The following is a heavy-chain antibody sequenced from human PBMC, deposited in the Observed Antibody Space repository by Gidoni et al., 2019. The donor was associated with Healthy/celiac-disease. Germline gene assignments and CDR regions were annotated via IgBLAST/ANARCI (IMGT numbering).Heavy chain of an antibody. Sequence: QVQLVESGGGVVKPGRSLRLSWAASGFTVSSYAMHWVRQAPGKGLEWVAVISYDGSNKYYADSVKGRFTISRANPKNTLYLQMNSLRAEDTAVYYCASLLAATLPSWGQGTLVTVSS. D-gene: IGHD2-15*01. CDR3: ASLLAATLPS. J-gene: IGHJ5*02. CDR1: GFTVSSYA. CDR2: ISYDGSNK. V-gene: IGHV3-30-3*01.